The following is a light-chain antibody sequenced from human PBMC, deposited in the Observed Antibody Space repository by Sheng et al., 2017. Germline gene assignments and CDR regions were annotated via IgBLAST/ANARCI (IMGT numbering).Light chain of an antibody. V-gene: IGKV1-39*01. J-gene: IGKJ1*01. CDR1: ETIAGH. CDR2: AAS. Sequence: DIHMTQSPSSLSASVGDRVTITCRASETIAGHLNWYQQKPGRAPKLLIFAASSLQSGVPSRFSGSESGTDYTLTISSLQPEDFATYYCQQSYSSSVTFGQGPRWRS. CDR3: QQSYSSSVT.